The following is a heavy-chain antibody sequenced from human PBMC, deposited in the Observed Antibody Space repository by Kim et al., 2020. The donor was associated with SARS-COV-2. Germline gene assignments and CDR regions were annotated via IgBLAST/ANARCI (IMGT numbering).Heavy chain of an antibody. V-gene: IGHV3-7*03. D-gene: IGHD1-26*01. CDR3: ARGARELWWYFDL. CDR1: GFTFSSYW. Sequence: GGSLRLSCAASGFTFSSYWMSWVRQAPGKGLEWVANIKQDGSEKYYVDSVKGRFTISRDNAKNSLYLQMNSLRAEDTAVYYCARGARELWWYFDLWGRGTLVTVSS. J-gene: IGHJ2*01. CDR2: IKQDGSEK.